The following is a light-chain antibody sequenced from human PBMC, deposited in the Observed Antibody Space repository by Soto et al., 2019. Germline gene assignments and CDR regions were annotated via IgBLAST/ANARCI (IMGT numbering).Light chain of an antibody. J-gene: IGKJ5*01. V-gene: IGKV3-11*01. CDR1: QSFSSY. Sequence: EIVLTQSPATLSLSPGERVTLSCRASQSFSSYLAWYQQKPGQAPRLLIYDASKRATGIPARFSGRGSGTEFTLTISSLAPEDFAVYYCQQLSNWPPVITFGQGTRLEIK. CDR3: QQLSNWPPVIT. CDR2: DAS.